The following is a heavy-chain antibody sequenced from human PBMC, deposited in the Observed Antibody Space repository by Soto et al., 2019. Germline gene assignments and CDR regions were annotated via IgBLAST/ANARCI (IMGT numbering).Heavy chain of an antibody. CDR1: GYTLTELS. D-gene: IGHD5-18*01. CDR2: FDPEDGET. CDR3: ATVKVGPWIQLWPLS. V-gene: IGHV1-24*01. J-gene: IGHJ4*02. Sequence: ASVKVSCNVSGYTLTELSMHWVRQAPGKGLEWMGGFDPEDGETIYAQKFQGRVTMTEDTSTDTAYMELSSLRSEDTAVYYCATVKVGPWIQLWPLSWGQGTLVTVSS.